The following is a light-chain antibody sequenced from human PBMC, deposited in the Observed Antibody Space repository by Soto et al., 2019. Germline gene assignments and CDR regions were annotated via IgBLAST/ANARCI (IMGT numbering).Light chain of an antibody. CDR2: GNS. CDR1: SSNIGAGYD. Sequence: QSVLTQPPSVSGAPGQRVTISCIGSSSNIGAGYDVHWYQQLPGTAPKLLIYGNSNRPSGVPDRFSGSKSGTSASLAITGLQAEDEADYDCQSSDSSLSGWVFGGGTKLTVL. CDR3: QSSDSSLSGWV. J-gene: IGLJ3*02. V-gene: IGLV1-40*01.